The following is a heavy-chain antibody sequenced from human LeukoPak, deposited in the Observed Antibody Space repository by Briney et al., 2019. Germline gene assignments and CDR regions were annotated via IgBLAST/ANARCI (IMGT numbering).Heavy chain of an antibody. J-gene: IGHJ4*02. D-gene: IGHD3-9*01. CDR2: ISGSGGST. V-gene: IGHV3-23*01. Sequence: PGGSLRLSCAASGFTFSSYAMSWVRQAPGKGLEWVSAISGSGGSTNHADSVKGRFTISRDKSKSTLYLKMNSLRAEDTAVYYCAKQVYYDILTGYYGYFDSWGQGTLVTVSS. CDR1: GFTFSSYA. CDR3: AKQVYYDILTGYYGYFDS.